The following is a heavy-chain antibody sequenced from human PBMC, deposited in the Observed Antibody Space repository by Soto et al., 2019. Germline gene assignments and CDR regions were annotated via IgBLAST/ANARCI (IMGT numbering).Heavy chain of an antibody. V-gene: IGHV3-30-3*01. CDR2: ISYDGNNE. J-gene: IGHJ3*01. Sequence: AGGSLRLSCAASGFTFSSYAMQWVRQAPGKGLEWVALISYDGNNEYYADSVKGRFTISRDNSKNTVYLQMNRLRPEDTAVYYCARAGLLYDSSGLYAFDVWGQRTLVTVSS. D-gene: IGHD3-22*01. CDR1: GFTFSSYA. CDR3: ARAGLLYDSSGLYAFDV.